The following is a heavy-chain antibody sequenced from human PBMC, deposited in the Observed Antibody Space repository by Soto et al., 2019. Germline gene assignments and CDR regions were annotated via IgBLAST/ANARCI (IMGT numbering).Heavy chain of an antibody. CDR3: ARGHYDFWSGYWGFGY. V-gene: IGHV4-34*01. Sequence: SWTLSITCAVYGGSFSGYYWSWIRKPPGKGLEWIGEINHSGSTNYNPSLKSRVTISVDTSKNQFSLKLSSVTAADTAVYYCARGHYDFWSGYWGFGYWGQGTLVTVSS. CDR1: GGSFSGYY. J-gene: IGHJ4*02. CDR2: INHSGST. D-gene: IGHD3-3*01.